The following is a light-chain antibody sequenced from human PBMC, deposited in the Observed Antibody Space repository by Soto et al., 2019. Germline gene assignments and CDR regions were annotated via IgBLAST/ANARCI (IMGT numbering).Light chain of an antibody. V-gene: IGLV1-40*01. CDR2: GNS. CDR1: SSNIGAGYD. CDR3: QSYDSSLRGAKV. Sequence: QSVLTQPPSVSAAPGQRVTISCTGSSSNIGAGYDVHWYQQLPGTAPKLLIYGNSNRPSGVPDRFSGSKSGTSASLAITGLQAEDEADYYCQSYDSSLRGAKVFGTGTKLTVL. J-gene: IGLJ1*01.